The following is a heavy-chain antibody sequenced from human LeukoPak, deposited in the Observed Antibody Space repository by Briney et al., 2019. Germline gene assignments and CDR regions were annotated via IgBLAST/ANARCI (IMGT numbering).Heavy chain of an antibody. CDR3: ARVGSGWYSNY. D-gene: IGHD6-19*01. V-gene: IGHV4-34*01. Sequence: SETLSLTCAVYGGSFSGYYWSWIRQPPGKGLEWIGEINHSGSTNYNPSLKSRVTISVDTSKNQFSLKLSSVTAADTAVYYCARVGSGWYSNYWGQGTLATVSS. CDR1: GGSFSGYY. CDR2: INHSGST. J-gene: IGHJ4*02.